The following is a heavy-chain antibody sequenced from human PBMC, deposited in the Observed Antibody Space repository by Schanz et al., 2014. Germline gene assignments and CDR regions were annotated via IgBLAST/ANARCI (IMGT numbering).Heavy chain of an antibody. CDR1: GFGFSDYF. V-gene: IGHV3-11*04. CDR3: ARGGPAYYFDD. CDR2: IGNGGVTI. J-gene: IGHJ4*02. Sequence: VQLLESGGGLVQPGGSLRLSCAASGFGFSDYFMAWIRQPPGRGLEWVSYIGNGGVTIYYADSVKGRFTISRDNSKNTVYIQMNSLRAEDTAVYYCARGGPAYYFDDWGQGTLVTVSS.